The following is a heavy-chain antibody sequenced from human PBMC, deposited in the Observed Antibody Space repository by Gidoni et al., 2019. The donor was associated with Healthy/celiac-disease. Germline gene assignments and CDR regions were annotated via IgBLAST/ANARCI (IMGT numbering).Heavy chain of an antibody. CDR2: ISGSGGST. CDR3: AKSRQPTVTKREPFDY. J-gene: IGHJ4*02. Sequence: EGQRLEAGGGWVQPGGYLRLSGAAAGFTGSSDAMSWVRQAPGKGLAWGSAISGSGGSTYSADSVTCRFTISSDNSTNTLYLQMNSLRAEDTAVYYCAKSRQPTVTKREPFDYWGQGTLVTVSS. V-gene: IGHV3-23*01. CDR1: GFTGSSDA. D-gene: IGHD4-17*01.